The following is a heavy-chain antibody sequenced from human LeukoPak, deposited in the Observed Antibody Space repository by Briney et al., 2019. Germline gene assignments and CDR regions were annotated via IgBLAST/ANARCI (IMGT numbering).Heavy chain of an antibody. Sequence: SVKVSCKASGGTFSSYAISWVRQAPGQGLEWMGRIIPILGIANYAQKFQGRVTITADKSTSTAYMELSSLGSEDTAVYYCARDSLRDSLQLTSSSWFDYWGQGTLVTVSS. D-gene: IGHD6-13*01. V-gene: IGHV1-69*04. CDR2: IIPILGIA. CDR3: ARDSLRDSLQLTSSSWFDY. J-gene: IGHJ4*02. CDR1: GGTFSSYA.